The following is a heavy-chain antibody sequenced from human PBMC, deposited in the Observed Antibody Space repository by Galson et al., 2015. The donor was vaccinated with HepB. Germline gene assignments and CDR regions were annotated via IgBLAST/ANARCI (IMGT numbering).Heavy chain of an antibody. V-gene: IGHV3-66*01. CDR3: ARGPKNLGGAAADY. Sequence: SLRLSCAASGFTVSSNYMSWVRQAPGKGLEWVSVIYSGGSTYYADSVKGRFTISRDNSKNTLYLQMNSLRAEDTAVYYCARGPKNLGGAAADYWGQGTLVTVSS. CDR1: GFTVSSNY. CDR2: IYSGGST. D-gene: IGHD6-13*01. J-gene: IGHJ4*02.